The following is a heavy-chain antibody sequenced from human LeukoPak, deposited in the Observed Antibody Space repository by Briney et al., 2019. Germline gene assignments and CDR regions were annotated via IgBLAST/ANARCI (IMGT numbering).Heavy chain of an antibody. CDR2: IWYDGSNK. CDR1: GFTFSSYG. CDR3: AKAFLDHDAFDI. J-gene: IGHJ3*02. V-gene: IGHV3-33*06. Sequence: PGGSLRLSCAASGFTFSSYGMHWVRQAPGKGLEWVAVIWYDGSNKYYTDSVKGRFTISRDNSKNTLYLQMNSLRAEDTAVYYCAKAFLDHDAFDIWGQGTMVTVSS.